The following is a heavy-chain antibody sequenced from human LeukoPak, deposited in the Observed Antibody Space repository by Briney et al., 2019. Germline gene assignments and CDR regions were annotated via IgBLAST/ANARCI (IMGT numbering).Heavy chain of an antibody. CDR2: IYYSGSI. V-gene: IGHV4-39*01. D-gene: IGHD5-18*01. CDR3: ARRGYNYGHFDY. CDR1: GDSITRNTYH. Sequence: SETLSLTCIVSGDSITRNTYHWGWVRQPPGKGLEWIGTIYYSGSIYYNPSLKSRVTISVDTSKNQFSLKLSSVTAADTAVYYCARRGYNYGHFDYWGQGTLVNVSS. J-gene: IGHJ4*02.